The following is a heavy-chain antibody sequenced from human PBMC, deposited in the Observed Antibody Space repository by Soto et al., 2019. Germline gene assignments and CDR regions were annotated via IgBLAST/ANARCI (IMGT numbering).Heavy chain of an antibody. Sequence: EGQLLESGGGWVKPGGSLRLSCAASGFTFSNAWMNWVRQAPGKGLEWVGRIKSKTDGGTTDYAAPVKGRFTISRDDSKNTLYLQMNSLKTEDTAVYYCTTSIVVVTAAYFDYWGQGTLVTVSS. V-gene: IGHV3-15*07. CDR1: GFTFSNAW. J-gene: IGHJ4*02. D-gene: IGHD2-21*02. CDR2: IKSKTDGGTT. CDR3: TTSIVVVTAAYFDY.